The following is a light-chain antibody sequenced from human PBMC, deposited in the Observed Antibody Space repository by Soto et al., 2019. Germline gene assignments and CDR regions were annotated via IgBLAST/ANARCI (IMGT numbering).Light chain of an antibody. CDR1: QSIYSS. CDR2: AAS. CDR3: QQSYSAPYT. J-gene: IGKJ2*01. V-gene: IGKV1-39*01. Sequence: DIQMTQSPSSLSASVGDRVTITCRASQSIYSSLNWYHQKPGKAPKLLIYAASNLQSGVPSRFSGSGSGTHFTLSTSSLQPEDFATYYCQQSYSAPYTFGQGTKLEI.